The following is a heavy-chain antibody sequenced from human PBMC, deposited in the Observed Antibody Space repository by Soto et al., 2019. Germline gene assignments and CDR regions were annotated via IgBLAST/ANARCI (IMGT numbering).Heavy chain of an antibody. J-gene: IGHJ4*02. CDR1: GFSLSTRGVD. V-gene: IGHV2-5*02. Sequence: QITLKESGPTLVKPTQTLTLTCTFSGFSLSTRGVDVGWIRQPPGKALEWLALIYWDDDKRYSPSLKTRLTISKGTSKNQVVLAMTNMAPLDTATYYCAHRRPYSNSPEYFFDYWGQGTLVTVSS. CDR2: IYWDDDK. CDR3: AHRRPYSNSPEYFFDY. D-gene: IGHD6-6*01.